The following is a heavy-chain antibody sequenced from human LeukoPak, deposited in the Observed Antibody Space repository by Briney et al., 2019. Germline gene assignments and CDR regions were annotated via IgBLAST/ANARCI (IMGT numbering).Heavy chain of an antibody. CDR1: GFTFSSYA. J-gene: IGHJ4*02. CDR2: ISYDGSNK. Sequence: GGSLRLSCAASGFTFSSYAMHWVRQAPGKGLEWVAVISYDGSNKYYADSVKDRFTISRDNSKNTLYLQMNSLRAEDTAVYYCAKDLSGSYDYWGQGTLVTVSS. CDR3: AKDLSGSYDY. V-gene: IGHV3-30*14. D-gene: IGHD1-26*01.